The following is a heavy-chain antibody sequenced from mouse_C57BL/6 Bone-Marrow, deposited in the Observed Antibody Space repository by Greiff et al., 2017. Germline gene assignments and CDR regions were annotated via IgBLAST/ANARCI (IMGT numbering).Heavy chain of an antibody. D-gene: IGHD1-1*01. CDR1: GYTFTSYW. Sequence: VQLQQPGAELVRPGTSVKLSCKASGYTFTSYWMHWVKQRPGQGLEWIGVIDPSDSYTNYNQKFKGKATLTVDTSSSTAYMQLSSLTSEDSAVYYCARKGGYYYGSSYWYFDVWGTGTTVTVSS. V-gene: IGHV1-59*01. CDR3: ARKGGYYYGSSYWYFDV. J-gene: IGHJ1*03. CDR2: IDPSDSYT.